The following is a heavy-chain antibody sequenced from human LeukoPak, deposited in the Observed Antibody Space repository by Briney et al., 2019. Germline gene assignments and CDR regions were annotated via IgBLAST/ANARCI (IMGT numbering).Heavy chain of an antibody. CDR3: AKTGRPNNSGWYRWFDP. D-gene: IGHD6-19*01. Sequence: PSDTLSLTCTVSGDSISIYYWSWIRQPPGKGLEWIGCICNSGGTNYNPSLKSRVTISVDTSKNQFSLNLSSVTAADTAVYYCAKTGRPNNSGWYRWFDPWGQGTLVTVSS. CDR1: GDSISIYY. J-gene: IGHJ5*02. CDR2: ICNSGGT. V-gene: IGHV4-4*09.